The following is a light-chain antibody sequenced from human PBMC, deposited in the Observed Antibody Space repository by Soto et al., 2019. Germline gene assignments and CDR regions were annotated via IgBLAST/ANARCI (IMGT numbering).Light chain of an antibody. CDR3: ETWDRDSRV. V-gene: IGLV4-60*03. CDR1: SGHSSYI. Sequence: QSVLTQSSSASASLGSSVRLTCTLSSGHSSYIIAWHQQQPGMAPRFLMKLEGTGTYNRGSGIPDRFSGSSSGAARYLTISNLQSEDEADYYCETWDRDSRVFGGGTKVTVL. CDR2: LEGTGTY. J-gene: IGLJ3*02.